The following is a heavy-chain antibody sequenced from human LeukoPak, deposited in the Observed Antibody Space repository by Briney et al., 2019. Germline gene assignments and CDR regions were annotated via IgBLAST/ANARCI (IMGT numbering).Heavy chain of an antibody. CDR1: GGSISSYY. V-gene: IGHV4-59*01. J-gene: IGHJ3*02. CDR3: ARDLSYDAFDI. D-gene: IGHD1-26*01. CDR2: VYYSGST. Sequence: PSETLSLTCTVSGGSISSYYWSWIRRPPGKGLEWIGYVYYSGSTNYNPALKSRVTISVDTSKNQFSLKLSSVTAADTAVYYCARDLSYDAFDIWGQGTVVTVSS.